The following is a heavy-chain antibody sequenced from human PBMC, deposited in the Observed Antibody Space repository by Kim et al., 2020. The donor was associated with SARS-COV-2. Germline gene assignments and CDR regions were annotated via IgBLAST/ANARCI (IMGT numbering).Heavy chain of an antibody. V-gene: IGHV4-4*09. J-gene: IGHJ6*02. D-gene: IGHD6-13*01. Sequence: NPSLRSRVTSSVDTSKNQSSLKLSSVTAADTAVYYCVLAAGTGYYGMDVWGQGTTVTVAS. CDR3: VLAAGTGYYGMDV.